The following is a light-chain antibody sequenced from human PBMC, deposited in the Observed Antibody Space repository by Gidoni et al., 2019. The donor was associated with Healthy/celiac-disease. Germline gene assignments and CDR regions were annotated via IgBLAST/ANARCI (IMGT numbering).Light chain of an antibody. J-gene: IGKJ4*01. V-gene: IGKV6-21*01. Sequence: EIVLTQSPDFQSVTPKEKVTITCRASQSIGSSLNWYQQKPDQSPKLLIKPASQSFSGGPTRFSGSGSGTDFTLTINSLEAEDAATYYCHQSNSLPLTFGGGTKVEIK. CDR2: PAS. CDR3: HQSNSLPLT. CDR1: QSIGSS.